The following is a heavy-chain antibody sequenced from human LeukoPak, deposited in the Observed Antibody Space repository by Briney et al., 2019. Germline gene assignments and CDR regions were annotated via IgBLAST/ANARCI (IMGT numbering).Heavy chain of an antibody. CDR1: GVTFSDYT. J-gene: IGHJ4*02. Sequence: PGGSLRLSCAVSGVTFSDYTRNWVRQAPGKGLEWVSYISKSSSTMYYADSVKGRFTISRDNAKISLYLQMNSLRDEDTAVYYCAKGDYSFDYWGQGTLVTVSS. CDR2: ISKSSSTM. CDR3: AKGDYSFDY. V-gene: IGHV3-48*02.